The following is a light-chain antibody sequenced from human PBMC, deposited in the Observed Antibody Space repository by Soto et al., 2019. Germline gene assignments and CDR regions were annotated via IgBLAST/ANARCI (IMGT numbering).Light chain of an antibody. J-gene: IGLJ1*01. Sequence: QSVLAQLPSASGTPGQRVTISCSGSSTNIGSNYVYWYQQLPGTAPKLLIYRNNQRPSGVPDRFSGSKSGTSASLAISGLRSEDEADYYCAAWDDSLSGQVFGTGTKVTVL. CDR3: AAWDDSLSGQV. CDR1: STNIGSNY. CDR2: RNN. V-gene: IGLV1-47*01.